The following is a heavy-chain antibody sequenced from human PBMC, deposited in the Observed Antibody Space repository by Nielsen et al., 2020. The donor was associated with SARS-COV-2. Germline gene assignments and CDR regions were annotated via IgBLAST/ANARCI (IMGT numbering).Heavy chain of an antibody. D-gene: IGHD6-19*01. V-gene: IGHV4-30-2*04. Sequence: WIRQPPGKGLEWIGYIYHSGSTYYNPSLKSRVTISVDTSKNQFSLKLSSVTAADTAVYYCARLGYSSGLNDYWGQGTLVTVSS. J-gene: IGHJ4*02. CDR2: IYHSGST. CDR3: ARLGYSSGLNDY.